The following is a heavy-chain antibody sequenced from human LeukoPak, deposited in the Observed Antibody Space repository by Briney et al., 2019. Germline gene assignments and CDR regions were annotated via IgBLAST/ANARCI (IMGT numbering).Heavy chain of an antibody. V-gene: IGHV4-59*08. CDR1: GGSISSYY. CDR2: IYYSGST. CDR3: ARHSRYYYDSSGSYVGYFQH. Sequence: SETLSLTCTVSGGSISSYYWSWIRQPPGKGLEWIGYIYYSGSTNYNPSLKSRVTISVDTSKNQFSLKLSSVTAADTAVYYCARHSRYYYDSSGSYVGYFQHWGQGTLVTVSS. J-gene: IGHJ1*01. D-gene: IGHD3-22*01.